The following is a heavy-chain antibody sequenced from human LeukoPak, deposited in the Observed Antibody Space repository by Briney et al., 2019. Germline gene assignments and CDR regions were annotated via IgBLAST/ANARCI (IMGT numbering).Heavy chain of an antibody. D-gene: IGHD3-3*01. CDR3: AKDPLYYDFWSGSFDY. Sequence: GASLRLSCAASGFTFSSYAMSWVRQAPGKGLEWVSAISGSGGSTYYADSVKGRFTISRDNSKNTLYLQMNSLRAEDMAVYYCAKDPLYYDFWSGSFDYWGQGTLVTVSS. V-gene: IGHV3-23*01. J-gene: IGHJ4*02. CDR2: ISGSGGST. CDR1: GFTFSSYA.